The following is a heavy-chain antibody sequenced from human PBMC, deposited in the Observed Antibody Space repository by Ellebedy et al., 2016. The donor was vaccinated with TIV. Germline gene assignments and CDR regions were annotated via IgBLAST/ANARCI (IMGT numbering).Heavy chain of an antibody. Sequence: GESLKISCSASGFTFSSYAMHWVRPAPGTGLEYVSAISSNGGSTYYADSVKGRFTISRDNSKNTLYFQMSGLRAEDTAVYYCVKDQNHGSSWYAPFDYWGQGTLVTVSS. CDR2: ISSNGGST. D-gene: IGHD6-13*01. CDR3: VKDQNHGSSWYAPFDY. V-gene: IGHV3-64D*06. CDR1: GFTFSSYA. J-gene: IGHJ4*02.